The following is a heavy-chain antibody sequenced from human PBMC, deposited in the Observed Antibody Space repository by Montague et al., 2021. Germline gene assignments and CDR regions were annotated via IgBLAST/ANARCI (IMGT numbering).Heavy chain of an antibody. D-gene: IGHD6-13*01. CDR1: GASITSNIYY. V-gene: IGHV4-39*07. CDR3: ARAFSSWYVGWFDP. CDR2: IYYSGNS. Sequence: SETLSLTCTVSGASITSNIYYWGWIRQSPGKGLEWIGSIYYSGNSFYQPSLKSRITMAVDTSKNQFSLKLSSVTAADTAIYYCARAFSSWYVGWFDPWGQGTQVTVSS. J-gene: IGHJ5*02.